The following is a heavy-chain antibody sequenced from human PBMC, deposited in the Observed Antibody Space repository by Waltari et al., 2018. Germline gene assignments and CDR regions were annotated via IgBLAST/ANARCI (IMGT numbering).Heavy chain of an antibody. CDR3: ARGGYDSSGYYYLDWFDP. V-gene: IGHV4-34*01. D-gene: IGHD3-22*01. J-gene: IGHJ5*02. CDR2: INHSGST. CDR1: GGSFSGYY. Sequence: QVQLQQWGAGLLKPSETLSLTCAVYGGSFSGYYWSWIRQPPGKGLEWIGEINHSGSTNYNPPLKSRVTISVDTSKNQFSLKLSSVTAADTAVYYCARGGYDSSGYYYLDWFDPWGQGTLVTVSS.